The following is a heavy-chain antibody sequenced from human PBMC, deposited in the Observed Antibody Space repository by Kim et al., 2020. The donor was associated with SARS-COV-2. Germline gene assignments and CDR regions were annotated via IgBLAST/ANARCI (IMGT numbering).Heavy chain of an antibody. Sequence: GGSLRLSCAASGFTFSDYYMSWIRQAPGKGLEWVSYISSSSSYTNYADSVKGRFTISRDNAKNSLYLQMNSLRAEDTAVYYCARMGTMVRGVITFGYWGQGTLVTVSS. V-gene: IGHV3-11*06. CDR3: ARMGTMVRGVITFGY. CDR2: ISSSSSYT. D-gene: IGHD3-10*01. CDR1: GFTFSDYY. J-gene: IGHJ4*02.